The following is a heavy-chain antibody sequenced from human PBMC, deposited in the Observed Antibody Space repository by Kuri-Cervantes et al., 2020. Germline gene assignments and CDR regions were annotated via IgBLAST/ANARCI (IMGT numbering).Heavy chain of an antibody. CDR3: ARDWDDSSGLSFKH. V-gene: IGHV3-48*04. J-gene: IGHJ4*02. D-gene: IGHD3-22*01. Sequence: GGSLRLSCAASGFTFSSYSMNWVRQAPGKGLEWVSYVSSSSSTIYYADSVKGRFTISRDNAKNSLYLQMNSLRAEDTAVYYCARDWDDSSGLSFKHWGQGTLVTVSS. CDR2: VSSSSSTI. CDR1: GFTFSSYS.